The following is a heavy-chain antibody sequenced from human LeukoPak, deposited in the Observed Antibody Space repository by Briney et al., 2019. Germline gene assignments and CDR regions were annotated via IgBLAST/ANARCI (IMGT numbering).Heavy chain of an antibody. Sequence: VVSVKVSCKASGYTFRNYGITWVLQAPGQGLEWMGWISAYNGDTHFAQNLQGRVTMTTDTSTSTAYMELRSLRSDDTAVYYCARDPTNTSGYYAYFDYWGQGTLVTVSS. CDR1: GYTFRNYG. CDR2: ISAYNGDT. CDR3: ARDPTNTSGYYAYFDY. V-gene: IGHV1-18*01. J-gene: IGHJ4*02. D-gene: IGHD3-22*01.